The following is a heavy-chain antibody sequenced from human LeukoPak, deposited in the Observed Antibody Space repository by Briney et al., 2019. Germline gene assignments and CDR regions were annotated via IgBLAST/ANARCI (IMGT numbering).Heavy chain of an antibody. CDR2: FSYLGIT. V-gene: IGHV4-39*07. D-gene: IGHD6-13*01. CDR3: ARDPRRQLTIYYYYMDV. J-gene: IGHJ6*03. Sequence: SETLSLTCTVSGGSISSSSFYWGWIRQPPGKGLEWIGSFSYLGITYYNPSLKSRVTISVDTSKNHFSLKLTSVTAADTAVYYCARDPRRQLTIYYYYMDVWGKGTTVTVSS. CDR1: GGSISSSSFY.